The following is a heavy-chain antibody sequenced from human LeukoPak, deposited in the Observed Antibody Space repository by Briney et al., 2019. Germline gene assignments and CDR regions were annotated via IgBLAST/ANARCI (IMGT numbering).Heavy chain of an antibody. CDR3: ARDDYAVAGYYFDY. CDR1: GGSISSYY. CDR2: IYTSGST. V-gene: IGHV4-4*07. J-gene: IGHJ4*02. D-gene: IGHD6-19*01. Sequence: SETPSLTCTVSGGSISSYYWSWIRQPAGKGLEWIGRIYTSGSTNYNPSLKSRVTMSVDTSKNQFSLKLSSVTAADTAVYYCARDDYAVAGYYFDYWGQGTLVTVSS.